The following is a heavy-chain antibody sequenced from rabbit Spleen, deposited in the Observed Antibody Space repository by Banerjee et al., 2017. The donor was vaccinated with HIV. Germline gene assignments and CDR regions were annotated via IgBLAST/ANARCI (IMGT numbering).Heavy chain of an antibody. V-gene: IGHV1S45*01. CDR1: GFSFSSAYY. D-gene: IGHD4-1*01. CDR2: IYGGHSVFT. Sequence: QEQLEESGGGLVQPEGSLTLTCTASGFSFSSAYYMCWVRQAPGKGLEWIGCIYGGHSVFTYYPSWAKGRLTISKTSSTTVTLQLTSLTAADTATYFCARDLTGVIGWNFGWWGQGTLVTVS. J-gene: IGHJ3*01. CDR3: ARDLTGVIGWNFGW.